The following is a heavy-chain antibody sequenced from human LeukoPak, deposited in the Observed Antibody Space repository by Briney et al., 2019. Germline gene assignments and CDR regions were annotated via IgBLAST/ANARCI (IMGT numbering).Heavy chain of an antibody. V-gene: IGHV1-24*01. CDR2: FDPEDGET. D-gene: IGHD3-9*01. CDR1: GNTLTELS. J-gene: IGHJ4*02. Sequence: ASVKLSCKGSGNTLTELSMHWVRQAPGKGLEWMGGFDPEDGETIYAQKFQGRVTMTEDTSTDTAYMELSSLRSEDTAVYYCATVGGLDILTGYPRDYWGQGTLVTVSS. CDR3: ATVGGLDILTGYPRDY.